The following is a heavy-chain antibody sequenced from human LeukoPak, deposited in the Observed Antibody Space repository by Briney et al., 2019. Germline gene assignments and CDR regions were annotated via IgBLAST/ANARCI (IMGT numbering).Heavy chain of an antibody. J-gene: IGHJ5*02. CDR1: GFTFYDYA. CDR3: AKCTRLLQGGWFDP. V-gene: IGHV3-9*01. CDR2: ISWNSGSI. Sequence: GGSLRLSCAASGFTFYDYAMHWVRHAPGKGLEWVSGISWNSGSIVYADSVKGRFTISRDNAKNSLYLQMNSLRAEDTALYYCAKCTRLLQGGWFDPWGQGTLVTVSS. D-gene: IGHD5-12*01.